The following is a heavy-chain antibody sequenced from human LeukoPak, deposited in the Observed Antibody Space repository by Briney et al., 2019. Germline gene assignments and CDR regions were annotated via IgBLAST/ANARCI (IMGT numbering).Heavy chain of an antibody. V-gene: IGHV1-24*01. CDR1: GYTLTELS. CDR3: ATVLGGNLILDY. D-gene: IGHD4-23*01. Sequence: ASVNVSYKVSGYTLTELSMHWVRQAPGKGLEWMGGFDPEDGETIYAQKFQGRVTMTEDTSTDTAYMELSSLRSEDTAVYYCATVLGGNLILDYWGQGTLVTVSS. J-gene: IGHJ4*02. CDR2: FDPEDGET.